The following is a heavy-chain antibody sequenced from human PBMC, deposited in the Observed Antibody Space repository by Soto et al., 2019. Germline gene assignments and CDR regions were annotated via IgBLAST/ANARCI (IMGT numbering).Heavy chain of an antibody. CDR1: GFTFSSYG. D-gene: IGHD5-12*01. J-gene: IGHJ3*02. Sequence: AGGSLRLSCAVSGFTFSSYGMHWVRQAPGKGLEWVAVISYDGSNKYYADSVKGRFTISRDNSKNTLYLQMNSLRAEDTAVYYCAKAVRSGYDIVDAFDIWGQGTMVTVS. V-gene: IGHV3-30*18. CDR3: AKAVRSGYDIVDAFDI. CDR2: ISYDGSNK.